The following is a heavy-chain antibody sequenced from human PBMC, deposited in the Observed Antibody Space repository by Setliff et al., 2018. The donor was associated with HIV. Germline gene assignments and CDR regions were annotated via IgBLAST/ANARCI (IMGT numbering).Heavy chain of an antibody. Sequence: ASVKVSCKASGYTFSNYGITWVRQAPGQGLEWMGWITSYNGNTNYAKKFKGRVTMTTDTSTSIAYIELKSLRSEDTAVYYCARDHHSGRGSNFPWYSDLWGRGTLVTVSS. D-gene: IGHD1-26*01. CDR3: ARDHHSGRGSNFPWYSDL. J-gene: IGHJ2*01. V-gene: IGHV1-18*01. CDR1: GYTFSNYG. CDR2: ITSYNGNT.